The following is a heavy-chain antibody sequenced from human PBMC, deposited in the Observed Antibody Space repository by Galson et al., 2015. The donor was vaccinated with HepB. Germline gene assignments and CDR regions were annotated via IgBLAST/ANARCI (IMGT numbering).Heavy chain of an antibody. CDR2: FKSKTNGGTI. Sequence: SLRLSCAASGFTFKYAWMSWVRKGPGKGLEWVGRFKSKTNGGTIDYAAPVKGRFIISRDDSKRMVYLQMNSLQIEDTSVYYCAAGTGRTDFDYWGQGTLVTVSS. CDR3: AAGTGRTDFDY. V-gene: IGHV3-15*01. CDR1: GFTFKYAW. J-gene: IGHJ4*02. D-gene: IGHD3/OR15-3a*01.